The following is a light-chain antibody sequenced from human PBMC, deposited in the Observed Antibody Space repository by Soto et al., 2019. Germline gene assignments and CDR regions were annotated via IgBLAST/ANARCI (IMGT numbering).Light chain of an antibody. CDR1: QSVSNN. V-gene: IGKV3-15*01. Sequence: EIVMTQSPATLSVSPGERATLACRASQSVSNNLAWYQQKPGQAPRLLIYAASTRATGIPARFSGSGSGTEFTVTISSLQSEDFVVYYCQQYNNWPYTFGQGTNLEIK. J-gene: IGKJ2*01. CDR2: AAS. CDR3: QQYNNWPYT.